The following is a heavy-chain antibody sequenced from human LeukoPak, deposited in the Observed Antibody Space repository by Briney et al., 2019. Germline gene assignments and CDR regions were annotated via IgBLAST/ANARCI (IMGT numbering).Heavy chain of an antibody. D-gene: IGHD1-26*01. V-gene: IGHV4-38-2*02. CDR2: IYHSGST. CDR1: GYSISSGYY. CDR3: ARPIGYYYYMDV. Sequence: SETLSLTCTVSGYSISSGYYWGWIRPPPGKGLEWIGSIYHSGSTYYNPSLKSRVTISVDTSKNQFSLKLSSVTAADTAVYDCARPIGYYYYMDVWGKGTTVTVSS. J-gene: IGHJ6*03.